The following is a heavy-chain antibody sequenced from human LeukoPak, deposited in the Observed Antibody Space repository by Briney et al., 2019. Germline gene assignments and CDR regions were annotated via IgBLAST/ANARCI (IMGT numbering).Heavy chain of an antibody. D-gene: IGHD2-21*02. J-gene: IGHJ4*02. Sequence: SQTLSLTCAVSGGSISSGGYSWSWIRQPPGKGLEWIGYIYHSGSTYYNPSLKSRVTISVDRSKNQFSLKLSSVTAADTAVYYCARDPGMLTPMYYFDYWGQGTLVTISS. CDR3: ARDPGMLTPMYYFDY. V-gene: IGHV4-30-2*01. CDR2: IYHSGST. CDR1: GGSISSGGYS.